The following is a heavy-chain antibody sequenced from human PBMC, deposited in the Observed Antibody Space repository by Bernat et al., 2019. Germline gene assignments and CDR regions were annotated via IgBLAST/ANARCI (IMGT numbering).Heavy chain of an antibody. CDR2: ISYDGSNK. D-gene: IGHD2-21*01. CDR1: GSTFSSYG. Sequence: QVQLVESGGGVVQPGRSLRLSCAASGSTFSSYGMHWVRQAPGKGLEWVAVISYDGSNKYYAESVKGRFTISRDNSKNTLYLQMNSLRAEDTAVYYCAKEANAYCGGDCYSFDYWGQGTLVTVSS. J-gene: IGHJ4*02. V-gene: IGHV3-30*18. CDR3: AKEANAYCGGDCYSFDY.